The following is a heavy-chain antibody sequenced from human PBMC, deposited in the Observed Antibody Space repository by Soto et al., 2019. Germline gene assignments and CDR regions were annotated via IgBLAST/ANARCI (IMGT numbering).Heavy chain of an antibody. Sequence: GGSLRLSCAASGFTFSSYWMSWVRQAPGKGLEWVANIKQDGSEKYYVDSVKGRFTISRDNAKNSLYLQMNSLRAEDTAVYYCARDGPPYYDFWSGPSHFDFSGQGTLVTVAS. J-gene: IGHJ4*02. CDR3: ARDGPPYYDFWSGPSHFDF. CDR2: IKQDGSEK. CDR1: GFTFSSYW. V-gene: IGHV3-7*01. D-gene: IGHD3-3*01.